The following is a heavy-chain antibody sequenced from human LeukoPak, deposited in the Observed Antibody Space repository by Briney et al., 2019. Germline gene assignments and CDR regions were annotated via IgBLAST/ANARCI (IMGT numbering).Heavy chain of an antibody. CDR1: GYTFTSYG. CDR3: AVPNKDLPTDY. Sequence: ASVKVSCKASGYTFTSYGISWVRQAPGQGVEWMGWISAYNGNTNYAQKLQGRVTMTTDTSTSTAYMELRSLRSDDTAVYYCAVPNKDLPTDYWGQGTLVSVSS. J-gene: IGHJ4*02. V-gene: IGHV1-18*01. D-gene: IGHD2-2*01. CDR2: ISAYNGNT.